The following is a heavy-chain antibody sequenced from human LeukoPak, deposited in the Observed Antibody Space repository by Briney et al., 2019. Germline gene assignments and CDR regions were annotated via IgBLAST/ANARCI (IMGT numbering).Heavy chain of an antibody. J-gene: IGHJ4*02. CDR1: GGTFSSYT. D-gene: IGHD3-22*01. V-gene: IGHV1-69*02. Sequence: ASVKVSCKASGGTFSSYTISWVRQAPGQGLEWMGRIIPIRGIANYAQKFQGRVTITADKSTSTAYMELSSLRSEDTAVYYCARYVYYDSSGYPNYYFDYWGQGTLVTVSS. CDR2: IIPIRGIA. CDR3: ARYVYYDSSGYPNYYFDY.